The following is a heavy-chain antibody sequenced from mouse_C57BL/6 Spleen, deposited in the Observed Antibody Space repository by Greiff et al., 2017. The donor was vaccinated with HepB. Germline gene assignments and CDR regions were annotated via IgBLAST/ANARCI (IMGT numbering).Heavy chain of an antibody. V-gene: IGHV3-6*01. CDR3: ARDPHYGSSPGHFDV. CDR1: GYSITSGYY. CDR2: ISYDGSN. Sequence: ESGPGLVKPSQSLSLTCSVTGYSITSGYYWNWIRQFPGNKLEWMGYISYDGSNNYNPSLKNRISITRDTSKHQFFLKLNSVTTEDTATYYCARDPHYGSSPGHFDVWGTGTTVTVSS. J-gene: IGHJ1*03. D-gene: IGHD1-1*01.